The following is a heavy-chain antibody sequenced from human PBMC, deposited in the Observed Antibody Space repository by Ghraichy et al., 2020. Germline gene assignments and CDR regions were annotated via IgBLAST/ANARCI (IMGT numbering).Heavy chain of an antibody. CDR1: GFPFSSHG. CDR3: ARRHGYSGSMDY. Sequence: GGSLRLSCAASGFPFSSHGMSWVRQPPGKGLEWVSSISSSGDSTFYVGSVKGRFTISRDNSKNTLHLQTDSLRSEDTAFYYCARRHGYSGSMDYWGQGTLVSVSS. J-gene: IGHJ4*02. D-gene: IGHD5-12*01. CDR2: ISSSGDST. V-gene: IGHV3-23*01.